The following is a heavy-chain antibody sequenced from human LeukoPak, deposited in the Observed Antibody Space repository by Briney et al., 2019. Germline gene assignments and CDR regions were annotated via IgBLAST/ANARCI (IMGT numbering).Heavy chain of an antibody. CDR1: GGSISSYY. V-gene: IGHV4-59*12. D-gene: IGHD1-7*01. J-gene: IGHJ4*02. Sequence: PSETLSLTCTVSGGSISSYYWSWIRQPPGKGLEWIGYIYYSGSTNYNPSLKSRVTISVDTSKNQFSLKLSSVTAADTAVYYCAREKWNYAGFDYWGQGTLVTVSS. CDR3: AREKWNYAGFDY. CDR2: IYYSGST.